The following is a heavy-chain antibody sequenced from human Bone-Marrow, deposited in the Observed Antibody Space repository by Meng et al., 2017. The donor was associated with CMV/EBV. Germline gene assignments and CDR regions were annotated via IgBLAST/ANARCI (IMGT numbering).Heavy chain of an antibody. V-gene: IGHV4-31*03. CDR3: ARTGSGRLPLSFFDS. Sequence: SETLSLTCTVSGGSISSDGYYWSWIRQFPGKGLEWIGYIYYSGSTYYNPSLKSRVSISVDTSKNQFSLKVSSVTAADTAVYYCARTGSGRLPLSFFDSWGQGIRVTVSS. CDR2: IYYSGST. J-gene: IGHJ4*02. CDR1: GGSISSDGYY. D-gene: IGHD3-10*01.